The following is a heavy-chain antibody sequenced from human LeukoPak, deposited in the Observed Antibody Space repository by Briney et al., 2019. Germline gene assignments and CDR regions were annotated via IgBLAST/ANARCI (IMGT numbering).Heavy chain of an antibody. D-gene: IGHD6-19*01. Sequence: GGSLRLSCAASGFTFNSYGMHWVRQAPGTGLEWVAFILYDGSVRYYADSVEGRFTISRDNSKNTLYVQMNSLRAEDTAMYYCAKDQSSGWPHYFDYWGQGTLVTVSS. CDR2: ILYDGSVR. V-gene: IGHV3-30*02. J-gene: IGHJ4*02. CDR3: AKDQSSGWPHYFDY. CDR1: GFTFNSYG.